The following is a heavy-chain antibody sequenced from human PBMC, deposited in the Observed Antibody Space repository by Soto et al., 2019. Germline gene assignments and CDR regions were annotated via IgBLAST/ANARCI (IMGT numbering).Heavy chain of an antibody. Sequence: QVQLVESGGGVVQPGRSLRLSCAASGFSFSSYGMHWVRQAPGKGLEWVAVISYDGSKKHYADSVKGRFTISRDNSKNTLYLQMNSLRAEDTAVYYCAKDPHPDSSSWYKVDWGQGTLLTVSS. CDR1: GFSFSSYG. CDR2: ISYDGSKK. V-gene: IGHV3-30*18. CDR3: AKDPHPDSSSWYKVD. D-gene: IGHD6-13*01. J-gene: IGHJ4*02.